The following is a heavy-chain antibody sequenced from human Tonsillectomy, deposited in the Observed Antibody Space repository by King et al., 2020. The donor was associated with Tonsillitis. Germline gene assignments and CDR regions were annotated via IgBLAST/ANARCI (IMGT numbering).Heavy chain of an antibody. CDR2: ISYDGSNK. V-gene: IGHV3-30*18. Sequence: VQLVESGGGVVQPGRSLRLSCAASGFTFSSYGMHWVRQAPGKGLEWVAGISYDGSNKYYADAVKGRFTISRDNSKNTLYLHMNSLRAEDTAVYFFAKPVFGFSSSSPDYWGQGTLVTVSS. J-gene: IGHJ4*02. CDR1: GFTFSSYG. D-gene: IGHD6-13*01. CDR3: AKPVFGFSSSSPDY.